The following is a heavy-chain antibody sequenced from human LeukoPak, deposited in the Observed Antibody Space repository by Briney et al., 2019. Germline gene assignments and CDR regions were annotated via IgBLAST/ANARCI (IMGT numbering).Heavy chain of an antibody. V-gene: IGHV1-2*02. CDR1: EYTFTGYY. CDR3: ATDAVLEWLRSSRGYFDY. Sequence: ASVKVSCEASEYTFTGYYIHWVRQAPGQGLEWMGWINPNSGGTNYAQKFQGRLTMTRDTSISTAYMELSRLRSDDTAVYYCATDAVLEWLRSSRGYFDYWGQGTLVTVSS. D-gene: IGHD3-3*01. CDR2: INPNSGGT. J-gene: IGHJ4*02.